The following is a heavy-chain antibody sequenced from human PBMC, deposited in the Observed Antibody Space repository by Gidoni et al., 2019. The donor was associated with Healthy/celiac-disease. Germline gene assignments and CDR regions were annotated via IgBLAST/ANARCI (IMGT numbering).Heavy chain of an antibody. CDR2: IYYSGST. CDR3: ARPLDAFDI. Sequence: IYYSGSTYYNPSLKSRVTISVDTSKNQFSLKLSSVTAADTAVYYCARPLDAFDIWGQGTMVTVSS. J-gene: IGHJ3*02. V-gene: IGHV4-39*01.